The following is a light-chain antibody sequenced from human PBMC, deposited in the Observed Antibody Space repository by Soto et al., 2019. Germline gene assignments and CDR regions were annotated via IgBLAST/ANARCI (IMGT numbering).Light chain of an antibody. CDR2: EVS. V-gene: IGLV2-14*01. CDR1: SSDVGGYNY. CDR3: SSYTSSSTLDV. J-gene: IGLJ1*01. Sequence: QSALIQPPSVSWSPGQSITISCTVTSSDVGGYNYVSWYQQHPGKAPKLMIYEVSNRPSGVSNRFSGSKSGNTASLTISGLQAEDEADYYCSSYTSSSTLDVFGTGTKVTVL.